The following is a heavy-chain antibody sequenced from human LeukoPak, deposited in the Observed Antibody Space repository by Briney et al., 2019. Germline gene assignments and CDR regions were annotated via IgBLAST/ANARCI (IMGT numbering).Heavy chain of an antibody. CDR1: GYTFADYY. V-gene: IGHV1-2*02. Sequence: GASVKVSCKASGYTFADYYMQWVRQAPGQGLEWMGWINPNSGDTDYAQRLQDRVTMTRDTTISTAYMELRGLRSDDTAVYYCAISTVTFYYFDYWGQGTLVTVSS. D-gene: IGHD4-17*01. CDR2: INPNSGDT. J-gene: IGHJ4*02. CDR3: AISTVTFYYFDY.